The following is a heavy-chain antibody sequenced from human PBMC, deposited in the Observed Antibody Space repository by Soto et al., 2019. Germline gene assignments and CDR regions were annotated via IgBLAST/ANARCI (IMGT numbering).Heavy chain of an antibody. CDR3: ARGGSRDGYNFRYYYYYGMDV. V-gene: IGHV1-46*01. CDR1: GYTFTSYY. Sequence: ASVKVSCKASGYTFTSYYIHWVRQAPGQGLEWMGIINPSGGSTSYAQKFQGRVTMTRDTSTSTVYMELSSLRSEDTAVYYCARGGSRDGYNFRYYYYYGMDVWGQGTTVTVSS. CDR2: INPSGGST. J-gene: IGHJ6*02. D-gene: IGHD5-12*01.